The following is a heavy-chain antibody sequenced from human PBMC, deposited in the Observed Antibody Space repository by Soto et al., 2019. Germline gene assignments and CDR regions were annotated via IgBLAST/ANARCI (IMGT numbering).Heavy chain of an antibody. CDR3: AEGGGGYDT. D-gene: IGHD3-3*01. Sequence: QVQLVQAGPEVKQPGSSVKVSVTTSGGPFSSYAINWVRQAHGQGLEWMGGIIPMFGTPNYAPTFLGRLTSTAAASTNTAFMELSSLTSEATAVYFWAEGGGGYDTWGQGPLVTVSS. V-gene: IGHV1-69*01. CDR1: GGPFSSYA. CDR2: IIPMFGTP. J-gene: IGHJ5*02.